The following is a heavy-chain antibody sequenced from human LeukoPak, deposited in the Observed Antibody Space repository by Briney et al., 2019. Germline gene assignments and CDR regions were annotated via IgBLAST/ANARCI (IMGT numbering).Heavy chain of an antibody. Sequence: ASVKVSCKASGYTFTSYGISWVRQAPGQALEWMGWISAYNGNTNYAQKLQGRVTMTADTSTSTAYMELRSLRSDDTAVYYCARDGGRYDSSGYYGAFDIWGQGTMVTVSS. V-gene: IGHV1-18*01. CDR1: GYTFTSYG. J-gene: IGHJ3*02. CDR3: ARDGGRYDSSGYYGAFDI. D-gene: IGHD3-22*01. CDR2: ISAYNGNT.